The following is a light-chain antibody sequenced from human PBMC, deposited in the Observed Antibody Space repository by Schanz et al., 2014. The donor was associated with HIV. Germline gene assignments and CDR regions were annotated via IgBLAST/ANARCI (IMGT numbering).Light chain of an antibody. Sequence: EIVMTQSPGTLSVSPGERATLSCRASQTVSNNLAWYQQKPGQAPRLLIYGASSRATGIPDRFSGSGSGTDFTLTISSLQSEDFAVYYCQQYDNWPLTFGGGTKVEIK. CDR2: GAS. CDR3: QQYDNWPLT. V-gene: IGKV3D-15*01. CDR1: QTVSNN. J-gene: IGKJ4*01.